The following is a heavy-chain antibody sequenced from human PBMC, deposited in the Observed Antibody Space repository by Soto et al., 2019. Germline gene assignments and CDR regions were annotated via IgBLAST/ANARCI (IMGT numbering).Heavy chain of an antibody. CDR1: GFTFDDYA. CDR2: ISWNSGSI. J-gene: IGHJ4*02. Sequence: EVQLVESGGGLVQPGRSLRLSCAASGFTFDDYAMHWVRQAPGKGLEWVSGISWNSGSIGYADSVKGRFTISRDNAKNPLYLQMNSLRAEDTALYYCAKDITGGSGTSKYYFDYWGQGTLVTVSS. D-gene: IGHD3-10*01. V-gene: IGHV3-9*01. CDR3: AKDITGGSGTSKYYFDY.